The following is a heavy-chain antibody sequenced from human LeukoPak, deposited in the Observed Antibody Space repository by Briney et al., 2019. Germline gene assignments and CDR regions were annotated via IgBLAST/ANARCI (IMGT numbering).Heavy chain of an antibody. CDR3: ARQPHYYDFWSGSPGDYFDY. J-gene: IGHJ4*02. D-gene: IGHD3-3*01. V-gene: IGHV5-51*01. Sequence: GAALQISSQGSGYGFTSYWIGWVRRMPGKGMEWMGIIYPGDSDTRYSPSFQGRVTISADKSISTAYLQWSSLKASDTAMYYCARQPHYYDFWSGSPGDYFDYWGQGTLVTDSS. CDR1: GYGFTSYW. CDR2: IYPGDSDT.